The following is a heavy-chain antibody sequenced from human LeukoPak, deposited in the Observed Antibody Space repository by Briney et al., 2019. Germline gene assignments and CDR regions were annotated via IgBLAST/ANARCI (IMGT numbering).Heavy chain of an antibody. Sequence: GGSLRLSCAASGFTFGTCWMSWVRRAPGKGLEWVANIKQDGSEKYYVDSVKGRFTISRDSAKNSLYLQMNSLRAEDTAVYYCARGSCSSTSCYFYYYYYYGMDVWGQGTTVTVSS. CDR2: IKQDGSEK. V-gene: IGHV3-7*03. CDR3: ARGSCSSTSCYFYYYYYYGMDV. J-gene: IGHJ6*02. CDR1: GFTFGTCW. D-gene: IGHD2-2*01.